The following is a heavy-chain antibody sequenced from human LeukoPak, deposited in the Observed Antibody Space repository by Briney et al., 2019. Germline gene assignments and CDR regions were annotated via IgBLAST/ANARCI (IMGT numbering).Heavy chain of an antibody. CDR1: GGSISSGSYY. J-gene: IGHJ4*02. Sequence: SQTLSLTCTVSGGSISSGSYYWSWIRQPAGKGLEWIGRIYTSGSTNYNPSLKSRVTISVDTSKNQFSLKLSSVTAADTAVYYCARSGYIAVAGDFDYWSQGTLVTVSS. V-gene: IGHV4-61*02. D-gene: IGHD6-19*01. CDR3: ARSGYIAVAGDFDY. CDR2: IYTSGST.